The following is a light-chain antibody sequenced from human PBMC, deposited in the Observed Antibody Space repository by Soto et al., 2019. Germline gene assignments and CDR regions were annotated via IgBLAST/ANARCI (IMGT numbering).Light chain of an antibody. CDR3: QQYNKWPAT. V-gene: IGKV3-15*01. Sequence: DTLMTQSPDTLSASPGEGATLSCRASLSVSSSLAWYQQKPGQAPRLLIYGTSTRATGIPARFSGSGSGTEFTLTTSSLQSEDCAVYYCQQYNKWPATFGQGTKVEIK. J-gene: IGKJ1*01. CDR2: GTS. CDR1: LSVSSS.